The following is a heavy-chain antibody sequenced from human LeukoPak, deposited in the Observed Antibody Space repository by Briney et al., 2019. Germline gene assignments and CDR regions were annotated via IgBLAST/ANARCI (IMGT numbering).Heavy chain of an antibody. CDR3: VTELGIGGFDI. D-gene: IGHD7-27*01. J-gene: IGHJ3*02. Sequence: SGGSLRLSCSASGLTFGLYSMHWVRQAPGKGLEYVSGISTNGGSTYYADSVKGRFTISRDNSKNTLYLQMSTLRAEDTSVYYCVTELGIGGFDIWGQGTMVTVSS. CDR2: ISTNGGST. V-gene: IGHV3-64D*06. CDR1: GLTFGLYS.